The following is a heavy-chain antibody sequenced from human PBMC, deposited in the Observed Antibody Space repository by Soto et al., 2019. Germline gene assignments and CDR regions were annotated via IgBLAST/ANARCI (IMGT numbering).Heavy chain of an antibody. J-gene: IGHJ6*03. CDR1: GGSISSGGYY. CDR3: ARSPYYYYYYMDV. V-gene: IGHV4-31*03. CDR2: VYYSGST. Sequence: PSETLSLTCTVSGGSISSGGYYWSWVRQHPGKGLEWIGYVYYSGSTYYNPSLKSRVTISVDTSKNQFSLKLSSVTAADTAVYYCARSPYYYYYYMDVWGKGTTVTVSS.